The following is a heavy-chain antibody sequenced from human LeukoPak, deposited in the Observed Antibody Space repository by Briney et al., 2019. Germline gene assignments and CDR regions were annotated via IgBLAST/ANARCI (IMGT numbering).Heavy chain of an antibody. D-gene: IGHD1-26*01. J-gene: IGHJ4*02. Sequence: ASVKVSCKASGYTFTGYYMHWVRQAPGQGLEWMGWINPNSGGTNYAQKCQGRVTMTRDTSISTAYMVLSRLRSDDTAVYYCARDGGSYVFDYWGQGTLVTVSS. CDR3: ARDGGSYVFDY. CDR2: INPNSGGT. CDR1: GYTFTGYY. V-gene: IGHV1-2*02.